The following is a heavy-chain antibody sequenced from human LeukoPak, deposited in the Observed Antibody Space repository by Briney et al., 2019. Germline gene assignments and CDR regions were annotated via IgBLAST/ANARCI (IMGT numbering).Heavy chain of an antibody. CDR1: GFTSSSYA. J-gene: IGHJ5*02. CDR3: AREGIVVVVAATHNWFDP. Sequence: GGSLRLSCAASGFTSSSYAMHWVRQAPGKGLEWVAVISYDGSNKYYADSVKGRFTISRDNSKNTLYLQMNSLRAEDTAVYYCAREGIVVVVAATHNWFDPWGQGTLVTVSS. CDR2: ISYDGSNK. V-gene: IGHV3-30-3*01. D-gene: IGHD2-15*01.